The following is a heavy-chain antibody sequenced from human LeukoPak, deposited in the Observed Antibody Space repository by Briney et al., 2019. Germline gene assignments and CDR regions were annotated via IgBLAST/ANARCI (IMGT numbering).Heavy chain of an antibody. CDR2: ITNDGGST. Sequence: GGAVTLSCAGSGRTLSRQWMHWVRPAAGRERVWVSGITNDGGSTTYADSVKGRSTISSESAKNIWYLQVNSLRAEDTAVYYCATQQGGNPAYWGQGTLGTVSS. V-gene: IGHV3-74*03. J-gene: IGHJ4*02. CDR1: GRTLSRQW. D-gene: IGHD1-14*01. CDR3: ATQQGGNPAY.